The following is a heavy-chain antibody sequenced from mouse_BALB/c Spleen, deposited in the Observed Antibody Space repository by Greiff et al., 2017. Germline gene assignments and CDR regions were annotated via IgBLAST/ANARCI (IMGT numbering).Heavy chain of an antibody. J-gene: IGHJ3*01. CDR3: ITTRFAY. Sequence: QVQLKQSGAELVKPGASVKLSCKASGYTFTSYYMYWVKQRPGQGLEWIGEINPSNGGTNFNEKFKSKATLTVDKSSSTAYMQLSSLTSEDSAVYYCITTRFAYWGQGTLVTVSA. CDR2: INPSNGGT. CDR1: GYTFTSYY. V-gene: IGHV1S81*02. D-gene: IGHD2-4*01.